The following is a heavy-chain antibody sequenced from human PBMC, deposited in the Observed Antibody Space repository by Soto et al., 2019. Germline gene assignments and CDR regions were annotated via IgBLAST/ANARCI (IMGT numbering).Heavy chain of an antibody. CDR3: ASPGGDCSSTSCFYYYGMDV. J-gene: IGHJ6*02. CDR1: GYTFTSYG. D-gene: IGHD2-2*01. CDR2: ISAYNGNT. V-gene: IGHV1-18*01. Sequence: ASVKVSCKASGYTFTSYGISWVRQAPGQGLEWMGWISAYNGNTNYAQKLQGRVTMTTDTSTSTAYMELRSLRSDDTAAYYCASPGGDCSSTSCFYYYGMDVWGQGATVTVSS.